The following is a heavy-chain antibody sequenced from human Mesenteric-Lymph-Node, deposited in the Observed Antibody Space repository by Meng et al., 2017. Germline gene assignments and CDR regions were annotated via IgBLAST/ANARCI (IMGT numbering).Heavy chain of an antibody. J-gene: IGHJ2*01. CDR1: GGSISSGDYY. CDR2: IYYSGST. D-gene: IGHD5-18*01. Sequence: QVELQELGPGRVKPSHTLCLTCTVSGGSISSGDYYWSWIRQPPGKGLELIGHIYYSGSTSYNPSLKSRVTISVDTSNNQFSLKLSSVTAADTAVYYCARVGWRQWSFDLWGRGTRVTVSS. CDR3: ARVGWRQWSFDL. V-gene: IGHV4-30-4*01.